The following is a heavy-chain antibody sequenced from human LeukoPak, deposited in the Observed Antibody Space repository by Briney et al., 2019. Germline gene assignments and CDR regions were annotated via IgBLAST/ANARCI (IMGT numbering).Heavy chain of an antibody. V-gene: IGHV1-2*02. CDR1: EYTFTDYY. D-gene: IGHD1-26*01. CDR3: ARDRSGSYSYYYMDV. CDR2: INPHSGDA. J-gene: IGHJ6*03. Sequence: ASVKVSCKASEYTFTDYYIHWVRQAPGQGLEWMAWINPHSGDANYAPKFQGRITLTRDTSVSIDYMELSSLTSDDTAVYYCARDRSGSYSYYYMDVWGKGTTVTVSS.